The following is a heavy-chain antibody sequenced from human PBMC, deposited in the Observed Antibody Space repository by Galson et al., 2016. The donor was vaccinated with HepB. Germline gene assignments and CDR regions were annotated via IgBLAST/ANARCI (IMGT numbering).Heavy chain of an antibody. Sequence: SLRLSCAASGFTFSSYGMHWVRQAPGKGLEWVAADSMDGRRKFYSDSVKGRFTISRDNSNNMLFLQMDSLRPDDTAVYYCAKRHEYCPPVGCSVDYWGQGPLVSVSS. CDR2: DSMDGRRK. D-gene: IGHD2/OR15-2a*01. J-gene: IGHJ4*02. CDR1: GFTFSSYG. CDR3: AKRHEYCPPVGCSVDY. V-gene: IGHV3-30*18.